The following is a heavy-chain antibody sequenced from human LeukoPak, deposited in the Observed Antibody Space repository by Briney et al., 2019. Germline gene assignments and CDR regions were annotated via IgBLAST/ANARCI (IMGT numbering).Heavy chain of an antibody. CDR1: GFTFSSHS. J-gene: IGHJ5*02. CDR3: AKVPRQHDNWLDP. CDR2: ISSGSTII. Sequence: GGSLRLSCAASGFTFSSHSMNWVRQAPGKGLEWVSYISSGSTIIHYADSVKGRFTISRDDAKNSLYLQMNSLRAEDTAVYYCAKVPRQHDNWLDPWGQGTLVTVSS. D-gene: IGHD6-13*01. V-gene: IGHV3-48*01.